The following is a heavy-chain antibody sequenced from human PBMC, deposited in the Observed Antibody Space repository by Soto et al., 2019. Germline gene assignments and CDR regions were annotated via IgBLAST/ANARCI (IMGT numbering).Heavy chain of an antibody. CDR2: IYHDGST. V-gene: IGHV4-61*01. CDR1: GGSVSSDSYY. CDR3: ARDFCGWNGLSYYYHCLDV. Sequence: SETLSLTSTVSGGSVSSDSYYWSWIRQPPGEGLEWIGYIYHDGSTNHNPSLKSRVTISLHSSNTQFSLRLNSVTAAYTAVYYRARDFCGWNGLSYYYHCLDVRAQGTTFTVSS. J-gene: IGHJ6*01. D-gene: IGHD1-1*01.